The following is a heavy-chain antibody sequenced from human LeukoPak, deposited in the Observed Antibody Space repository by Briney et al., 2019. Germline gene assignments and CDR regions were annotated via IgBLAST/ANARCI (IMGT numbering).Heavy chain of an antibody. CDR3: ARDRDRMVQGVTALFDY. V-gene: IGHV1-18*04. J-gene: IGHJ4*02. CDR2: ISGSNGNT. Sequence: PSVSLSFKSSGYTFTTYGISRVRQAPGQGREWMGWISGSNGNTKYAQKVRGRITMTTATSTTTAYMEVRSLRSDETAVYYCARDRDRMVQGVTALFDYWGQGTLVTVSS. CDR1: GYTFTTYG. D-gene: IGHD3-10*01.